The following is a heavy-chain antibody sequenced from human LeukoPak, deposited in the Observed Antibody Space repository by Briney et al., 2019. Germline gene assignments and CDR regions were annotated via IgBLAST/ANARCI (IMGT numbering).Heavy chain of an antibody. J-gene: IGHJ5*02. CDR3: ARGANWFDP. V-gene: IGHV4-59*01. CDR1: GGSISNYY. CDR2: IYYSGST. Sequence: SETLSLTCTVSGGSISNYYWSWIRQPPGKGLEWIGYIYYSGSTNYNPSLKSRVTISVDTSKNRFSLKLSSVTAADTAVYYCARGANWFDPWGQGTLVTVSS.